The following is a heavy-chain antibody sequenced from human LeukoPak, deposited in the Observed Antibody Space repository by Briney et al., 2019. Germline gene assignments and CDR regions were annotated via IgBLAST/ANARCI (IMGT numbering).Heavy chain of an antibody. D-gene: IGHD3-22*01. J-gene: IGHJ4*02. CDR2: IYYSGSI. Sequence: SETLSLTCTVSGGSISSSSYYWGWIRQPPGKGLEWIGSIYYSGSIYYNPSLKSRVTISVDTSKNQFSLKLSSVTAADTAVYYCARSYDSSAGAFFDYWGQGTLVTVSS. CDR3: ARSYDSSAGAFFDY. V-gene: IGHV4-39*07. CDR1: GGSISSSSYY.